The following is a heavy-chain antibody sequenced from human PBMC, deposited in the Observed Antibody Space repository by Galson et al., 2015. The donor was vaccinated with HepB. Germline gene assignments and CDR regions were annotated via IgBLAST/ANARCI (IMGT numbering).Heavy chain of an antibody. Sequence: SVKVSCKASGYTFTGYYMHWVRQAPGQGLEWMGWINPNSGGTNYAQKFQGWVTMTRDTSISTAYMELSRLRSDDTAVYYCARWSSYCSSTSCYAGGMDVWGQGTTVTVSS. V-gene: IGHV1-2*04. CDR2: INPNSGGT. CDR3: ARWSSYCSSTSCYAGGMDV. D-gene: IGHD2-2*01. CDR1: GYTFTGYY. J-gene: IGHJ6*02.